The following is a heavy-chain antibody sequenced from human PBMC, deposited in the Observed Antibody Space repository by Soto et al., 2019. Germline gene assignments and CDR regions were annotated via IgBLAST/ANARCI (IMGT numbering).Heavy chain of an antibody. Sequence: QVQLVESGGGVVQPGRSLRLSCAVSGFTVSTYGMHWVRQAPGKGLEWVAVISRDGGTKYYPDSVKGGFTISRDNSRNTLFLEMNSLRGDDMAVYYCTGEVASGYWGQGTLVTVSS. J-gene: IGHJ4*02. CDR2: ISRDGGTK. CDR3: TGEVASGY. D-gene: IGHD2-8*02. V-gene: IGHV3-30*03. CDR1: GFTVSTYG.